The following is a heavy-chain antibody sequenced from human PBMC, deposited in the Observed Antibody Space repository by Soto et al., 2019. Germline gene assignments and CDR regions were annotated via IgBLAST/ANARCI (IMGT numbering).Heavy chain of an antibody. V-gene: IGHV1-58*01. D-gene: IGHD6-13*01. CDR3: AADFLDNGYCSSWSSYYYYGMDV. CDR1: GFTFTSSA. J-gene: IGHJ6*02. Sequence: KVSCKASGFTFTSSAVQWVRQARGQRLEWIGWIVVGSGNTNYAQKFQERVTITRDMSTSTAYMELSSLRSEDTAVYYCAADFLDNGYCSSWSSYYYYGMDVWGQGTTVTVSS. CDR2: IVVGSGNT.